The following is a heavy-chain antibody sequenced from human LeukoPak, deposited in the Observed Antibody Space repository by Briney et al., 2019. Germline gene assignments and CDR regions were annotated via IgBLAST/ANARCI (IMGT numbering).Heavy chain of an antibody. CDR3: ARGGEYSYGYLGLD. V-gene: IGHV1-8*01. CDR2: MNPNSGNT. D-gene: IGHD5-18*01. CDR1: GYTFTSYD. J-gene: IGHJ4*02. Sequence: ASVKVSCKASGYTFTSYDINWVRQATGQGLEWMGWMNPNSGNTGYAQKFQGRVTMTRNTSISTAYMELSSLRSEDTAVYYCARGGEYSYGYLGLDWGQGTLVTVSS.